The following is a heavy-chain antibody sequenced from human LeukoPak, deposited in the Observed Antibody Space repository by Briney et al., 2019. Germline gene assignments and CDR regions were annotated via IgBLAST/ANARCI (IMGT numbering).Heavy chain of an antibody. V-gene: IGHV1-69*05. D-gene: IGHD6-13*01. J-gene: IGHJ3*02. CDR3: ARAGVEQQLGVDAFDI. CDR1: GYTFTSYG. CDR2: IIPIFGTA. Sequence: GASVKVSCKASGYTFTSYGISWVRQAPGQGLEWMGRIIPIFGTANYAQKFQGRVTITTDESTSTAYMELSSLRSEDTAVYYCARAGVEQQLGVDAFDIWGQGTMVTVSS.